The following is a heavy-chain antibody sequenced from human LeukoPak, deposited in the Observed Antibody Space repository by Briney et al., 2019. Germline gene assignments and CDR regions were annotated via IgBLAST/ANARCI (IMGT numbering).Heavy chain of an antibody. CDR1: GFTFSSYG. CDR3: TTEMACFDH. D-gene: IGHD2-8*01. CDR2: IRYDGSNK. J-gene: IGHJ5*02. V-gene: IGHV3-30*02. Sequence: GGSLRLSCAASGFTFSSYGMHWVRQAPGKGLEWVAFIRYDGSNKYYADSVKGRFSISRDNSKNTVFLQMNSLRTEDTAVYYCTTEMACFDHWGQGTLVTVSS.